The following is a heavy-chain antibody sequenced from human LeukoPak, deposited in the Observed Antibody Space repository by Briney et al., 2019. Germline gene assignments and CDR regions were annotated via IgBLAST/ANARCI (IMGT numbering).Heavy chain of an antibody. Sequence: GGSLRLSCAASGFTFGIYGMNWVGQSPGKGPEWVSYISHDSDSKYYVDSVKGRFSMSRDNAKRSLYLQMDSLRFEDTAVYYCARATRQGYEYWGQGTLVTVSS. CDR2: ISHDSDSK. D-gene: IGHD3-22*01. J-gene: IGHJ4*02. V-gene: IGHV3-48*04. CDR3: ARATRQGYEY. CDR1: GFTFGIYG.